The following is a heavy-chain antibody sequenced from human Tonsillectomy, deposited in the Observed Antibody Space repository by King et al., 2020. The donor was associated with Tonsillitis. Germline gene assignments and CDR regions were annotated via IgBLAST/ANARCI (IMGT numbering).Heavy chain of an antibody. CDR3: AKGGYYASKRPFDYFDY. D-gene: IGHD3-10*01. Sequence: VQLVESGGGVVQPGGSLRLSCAASGSTFSTYGMHWVRQAPGKGLEWVAVISFDGTYEEYEDSVKGRFTISRDNSKNTLYLQMDSLRPEDTAVYFCAKGGYYASKRPFDYFDYWGQGTLVTVSS. CDR2: ISFDGTYE. CDR1: GSTFSTYG. J-gene: IGHJ4*02. V-gene: IGHV3-30*18.